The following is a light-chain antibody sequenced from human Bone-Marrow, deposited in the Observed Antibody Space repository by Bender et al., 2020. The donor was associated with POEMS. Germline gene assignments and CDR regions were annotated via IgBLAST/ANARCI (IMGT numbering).Light chain of an antibody. CDR1: SSDVGNYNL. CDR2: EGS. J-gene: IGLJ3*02. CDR3: CSKAGIWV. Sequence: QSALTQPASVSGSPGQSITISCTGTSSDVGNYNLVSWYQQHPGKAPKLMIYEGSKRPSAISNRFSASKSGNTASLTISGRQAEDEADYYCCSKAGIWVFGGGTKLTVL. V-gene: IGLV2-23*01.